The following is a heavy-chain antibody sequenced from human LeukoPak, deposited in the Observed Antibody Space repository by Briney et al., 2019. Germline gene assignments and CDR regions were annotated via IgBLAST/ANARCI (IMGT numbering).Heavy chain of an antibody. CDR2: INHSGNT. V-gene: IGHV4-34*01. Sequence: SETLSLTFAVYGGSFSGYYWSWIRQPPGKGLEWIGQINHSGNTNYSPSLKSRVTISVDTSKKQFSLKLSSVTAADTAVYYCARLSGHDSDYYYGIDVWGQGTTVTVSS. CDR3: ARLSGHDSDYYYGIDV. D-gene: IGHD5-12*01. CDR1: GGSFSGYY. J-gene: IGHJ6*02.